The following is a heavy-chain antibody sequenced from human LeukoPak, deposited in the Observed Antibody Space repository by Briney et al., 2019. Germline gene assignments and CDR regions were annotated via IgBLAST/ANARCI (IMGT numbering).Heavy chain of an antibody. CDR3: ARVFYSSSSFFGEFDP. CDR2: IYYSGST. Sequence: SQTLSLTCTVSGGSISSGGYYWSWIRQHPGKGLEWIGYIYYSGSTYYNPSLKSRVTISVDTSKNQFSLKLSSVTAADTAVYYCARVFYSSSSFFGEFDPWGQGTLVTASS. J-gene: IGHJ5*02. D-gene: IGHD6-6*01. CDR1: GGSISSGGYY. V-gene: IGHV4-31*03.